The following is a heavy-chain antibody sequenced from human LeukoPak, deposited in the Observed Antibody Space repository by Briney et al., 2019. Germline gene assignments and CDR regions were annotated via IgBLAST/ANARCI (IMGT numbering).Heavy chain of an antibody. CDR1: GGSFSGYY. J-gene: IGHJ4*02. V-gene: IGHV4-34*01. Sequence: SETLSLTCAVYGGSFSGYYWSWIRQPPGKGLEWIGEINHSGSTSYNPSLKSRVTISVDTSKNQFSLKLSSVTAADTAVYYCARDNYYYGSGSYYNGFDYWGQGTLVTVSS. CDR3: ARDNYYYGSGSYYNGFDY. CDR2: INHSGST. D-gene: IGHD3-10*01.